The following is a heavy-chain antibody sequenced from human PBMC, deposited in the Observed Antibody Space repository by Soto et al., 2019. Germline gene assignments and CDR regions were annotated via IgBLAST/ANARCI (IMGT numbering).Heavy chain of an antibody. CDR1: GFTFSGFW. J-gene: IGHJ5*02. Sequence: GGSLRLSCVASGFTFSGFWMTWVRQAPGKGLEWVATIKQVRTETHYVDSVKGRFTISRDNAKNSLFLQMSSLRADDTAVYYCAKNQVSLDLRGQGTQVTVSS. V-gene: IGHV3-7*01. CDR2: IKQVRTET. CDR3: AKNQVSLDL.